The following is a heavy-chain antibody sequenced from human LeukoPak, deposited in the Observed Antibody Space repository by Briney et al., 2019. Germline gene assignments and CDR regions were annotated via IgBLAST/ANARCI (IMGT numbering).Heavy chain of an antibody. V-gene: IGHV1-18*01. D-gene: IGHD3-22*01. CDR3: ARWGSGYPSDI. Sequence: ASVKVSCKASGYTFTSYGISWVRQAPGQGLEWMGWISAYSGNTNYAQNLQDRVTMTRDTSKSTAYMEVGSLRSDDTAVYYCARWGSGYPSDIWGQGTLVTVSS. CDR2: ISAYSGNT. CDR1: GYTFTSYG. J-gene: IGHJ3*02.